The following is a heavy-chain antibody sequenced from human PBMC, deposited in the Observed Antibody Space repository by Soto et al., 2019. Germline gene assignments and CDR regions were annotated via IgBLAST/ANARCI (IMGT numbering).Heavy chain of an antibody. Sequence: QMQLVQSGPEVKKPGTSVKVSCKASGFTFTSSAVQWVRQARGQRLEWIGWIVVGSGNTNYAQKFQERVTITRDMSTRTAYMELSSLRSEDTAVYYCAADEGMVATEEDAFDIWGQGTMVTVSS. V-gene: IGHV1-58*01. CDR1: GFTFTSSA. CDR3: AADEGMVATEEDAFDI. CDR2: IVVGSGNT. J-gene: IGHJ3*02. D-gene: IGHD5-12*01.